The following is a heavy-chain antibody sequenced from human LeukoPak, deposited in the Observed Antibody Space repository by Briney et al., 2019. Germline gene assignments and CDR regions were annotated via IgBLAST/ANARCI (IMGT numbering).Heavy chain of an antibody. CDR2: LSSSGAST. J-gene: IGHJ4*02. CDR1: GFTFSGSA. V-gene: IGHV3-23*01. Sequence: GGSLRLSCAPSGFTFSGSAMHWVRQAPGKGLEWVSGLSSSGASTIYADSVKGRFTISRDNSKNTLHLQVDSLRAEDTAIYYCAKGCSTSIDCAYFDYWGQGTLVTVSS. D-gene: IGHD2-2*01. CDR3: AKGCSTSIDCAYFDY.